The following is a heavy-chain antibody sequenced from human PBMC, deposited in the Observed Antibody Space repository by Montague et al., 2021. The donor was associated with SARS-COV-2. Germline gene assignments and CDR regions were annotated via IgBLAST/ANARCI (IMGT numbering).Heavy chain of an antibody. D-gene: IGHD3-22*01. CDR1: GGSISSSSYY. V-gene: IGHV4-31*03. CDR3: ARATMIVVVIGAFDI. Sequence: TLSLTCTVSGGSISSSSYYWSWIRQHPGKGLEWIGYIYYSGSTYYNPSLKSRVTISVDTSKNQFSLKLSSVTAADTAVYYCARATMIVVVIGAFDIWGQGTMVTVSS. J-gene: IGHJ3*02. CDR2: IYYSGST.